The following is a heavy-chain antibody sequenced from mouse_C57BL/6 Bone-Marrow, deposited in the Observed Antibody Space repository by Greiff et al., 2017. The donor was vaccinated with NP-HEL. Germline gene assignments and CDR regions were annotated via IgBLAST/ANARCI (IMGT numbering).Heavy chain of an antibody. CDR2: IYPRSGNT. J-gene: IGHJ3*01. V-gene: IGHV1-81*01. CDR1: GYTFTSYG. Sequence: QVQLQQSGAELARPGASVKLSCKASGYTFTSYGISWVKQRTGQGLEWIGEIYPRSGNTYYNEKFKGKATLTADKSSSTAYMELRSLTSEDSAVYFCARGYYGSSLNYYAMDYWGQGTLVTVSA. D-gene: IGHD1-1*01. CDR3: ARGYYGSSLNYYAMDY.